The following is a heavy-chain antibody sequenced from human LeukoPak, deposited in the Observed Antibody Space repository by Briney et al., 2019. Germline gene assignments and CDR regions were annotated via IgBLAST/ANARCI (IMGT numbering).Heavy chain of an antibody. V-gene: IGHV3-48*01. CDR1: GFAFNTYS. CDR2: IIRTSSTK. Sequence: GGSLRLSCAASGFAFNTYSMNWVRQAPGKGLEWISYIIRTSSTKYYADSVKGRFTISRDNAKNSLYLQMNSLRAEDTAVYYCARNGPYSYCSGGTCALDYWGQGALVTVSS. CDR3: ARNGPYSYCSGGTCALDY. J-gene: IGHJ4*02. D-gene: IGHD2-15*01.